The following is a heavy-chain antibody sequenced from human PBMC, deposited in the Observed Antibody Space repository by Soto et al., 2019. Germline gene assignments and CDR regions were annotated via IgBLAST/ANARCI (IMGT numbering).Heavy chain of an antibody. CDR3: ARDNPSGYGDC. V-gene: IGHV3-48*01. Sequence: PGGSLTLSCAASGFTFSSHSMNWVRQAPGKGLEWVSYISSSSSTIYYADSVKGRFTISRDNAKNSLSLQMNSLRAEDTAVYYCARDNPSGYGDCWGQGTLVTVSS. D-gene: IGHD5-12*01. J-gene: IGHJ4*02. CDR2: ISSSSSTI. CDR1: GFTFSSHS.